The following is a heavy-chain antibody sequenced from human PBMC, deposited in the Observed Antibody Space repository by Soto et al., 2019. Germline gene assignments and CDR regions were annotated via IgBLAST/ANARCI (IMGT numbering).Heavy chain of an antibody. D-gene: IGHD2-8*01. CDR2: ISNYDNT. V-gene: IGHV3-21*01. CDR1: GFTVNTFN. J-gene: IGHJ4*02. Sequence: EVRLEESGGGLVKPGGSLRLSCAASGFTVNTFNMNWVRQAPGKGLEWVSSISNYDNTAYADSVKGRFTVSRDNAKNSLFLQMNSLRAADTAVYYCTLYDALVFDFWGQGALVTVSS. CDR3: TLYDALVFDF.